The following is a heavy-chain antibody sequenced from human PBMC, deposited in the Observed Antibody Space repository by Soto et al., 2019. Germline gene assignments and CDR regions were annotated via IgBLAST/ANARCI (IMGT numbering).Heavy chain of an antibody. CDR3: ARTLCSHGGWFDP. CDR1: GGAISRYY. Sequence: QVQLQESGPGLVKPAETMSLTGTVSGGAISRYYWSWIRQPPGKGLEWIGYSYYSGSTNYNPSLKSRVSISVDASKNQFSLTLSSVTAADPAGYYCARTLCSHGGWFDPWGQGTLVTVS. D-gene: IGHD3-16*01. J-gene: IGHJ5*02. V-gene: IGHV4-59*08. CDR2: SYYSGST.